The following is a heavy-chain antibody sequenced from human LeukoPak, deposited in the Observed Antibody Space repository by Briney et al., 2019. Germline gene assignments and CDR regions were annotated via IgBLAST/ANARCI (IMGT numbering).Heavy chain of an antibody. Sequence: SETLSLTCAVYGGSFSGYYWSWIRQPPGKGLEWIGEINHSGSTNYNPSLKSRVTISVDTSKSQFSLKLSSVTAADTAVYYCARDRIAAAGMDYWGQGTLVTVSS. CDR2: INHSGST. CDR1: GGSFSGYY. CDR3: ARDRIAAAGMDY. V-gene: IGHV4-34*01. J-gene: IGHJ4*02. D-gene: IGHD6-13*01.